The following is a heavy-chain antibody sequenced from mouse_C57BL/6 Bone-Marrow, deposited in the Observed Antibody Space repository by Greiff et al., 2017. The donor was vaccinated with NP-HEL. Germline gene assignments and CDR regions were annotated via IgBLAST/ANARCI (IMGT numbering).Heavy chain of an antibody. CDR2: ISSGGSYT. Sequence: EVKLVESGGGLVQPGGSLSLSCAASGFTFSSYGMSWVRQTPDKRLEWVATISSGGSYTYYPDSVKGRFTISRDNAKNTLYLQMSSLKSEDTAMYYCAREGYVDYAMDYWGQGTSVTVSS. J-gene: IGHJ4*01. CDR3: AREGYVDYAMDY. V-gene: IGHV5-6*03. D-gene: IGHD3-2*02. CDR1: GFTFSSYG.